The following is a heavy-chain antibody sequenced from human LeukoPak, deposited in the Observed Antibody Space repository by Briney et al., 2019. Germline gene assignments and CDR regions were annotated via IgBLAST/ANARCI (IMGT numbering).Heavy chain of an antibody. CDR3: ARVYSSSSGGGLGY. D-gene: IGHD6-6*01. V-gene: IGHV1-2*02. CDR2: INPNSGGT. J-gene: IGHJ4*02. Sequence: WASVKVSCKASGYTFTGYYMHWVRQAPGQGLEWMGWINPNSGGTNYAQKFQGRVTMTRDTSISTAYMELSRLRSDDTAVYYCARVYSSSSGGGLGYWGQGTLVTVSS. CDR1: GYTFTGYY.